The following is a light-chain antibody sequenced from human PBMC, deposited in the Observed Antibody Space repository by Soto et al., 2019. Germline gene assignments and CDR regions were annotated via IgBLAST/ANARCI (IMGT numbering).Light chain of an antibody. Sequence: QSVLTQPPSASGTPGQRVTISCSGSSSKIGSNTVSWYQQLPGTAPKLLIYSNNQRPSGVPDRFSGSKSGTSASLAISGLQSEDEADYYCAAWDDSLNGHYVFGTGTKLTVL. V-gene: IGLV1-44*01. CDR1: SSKIGSNT. CDR3: AAWDDSLNGHYV. CDR2: SNN. J-gene: IGLJ1*01.